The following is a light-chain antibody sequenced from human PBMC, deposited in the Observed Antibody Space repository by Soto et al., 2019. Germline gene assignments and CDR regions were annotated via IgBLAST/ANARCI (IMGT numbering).Light chain of an antibody. Sequence: QSALTQPASVSGSPGQSIAISCTGTSSDVGGYNYVSWYQQHPGKAPKLIIYEVSNRPSGISDRFSGSKSGNTASLTISGLQADDKADYYCNSFTSSHTGVFGGGTKLTVL. J-gene: IGLJ3*02. CDR2: EVS. CDR3: NSFTSSHTGV. V-gene: IGLV2-14*01. CDR1: SSDVGGYNY.